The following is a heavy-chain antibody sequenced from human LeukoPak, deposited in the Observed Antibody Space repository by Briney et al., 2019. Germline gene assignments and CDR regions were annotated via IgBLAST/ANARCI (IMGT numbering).Heavy chain of an antibody. CDR1: GGTFSSYA. CDR3: ARPYSSSGLDYYYMDV. Sequence: ASVKVSCKASGGTFSSYAISWVRQAPGQGLEWMGGIIPIFGTANYAQKFQGRVTITADISTSTAYMELSSLRSEDTAVYYCARPYSSSGLDYYYMDVWGKGTTVTVSS. D-gene: IGHD6-13*01. J-gene: IGHJ6*03. CDR2: IIPIFGTA. V-gene: IGHV1-69*06.